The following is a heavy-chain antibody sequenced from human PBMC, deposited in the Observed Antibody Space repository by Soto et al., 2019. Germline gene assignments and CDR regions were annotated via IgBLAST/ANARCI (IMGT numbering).Heavy chain of an antibody. J-gene: IGHJ3*02. D-gene: IGHD6-19*01. CDR1: EYTFTGYY. Sequence: ASVKVSCKVSEYTFTGYYMHWVRQAPGQGLEWMGWINPNSGGTNYAQKFQGWVTMTRDTSISTAYMELRSLRSDDTAVYYCARDVLLIIAVAHHAFVIWCQRPMVTV. CDR2: INPNSGGT. V-gene: IGHV1-2*04. CDR3: ARDVLLIIAVAHHAFVI.